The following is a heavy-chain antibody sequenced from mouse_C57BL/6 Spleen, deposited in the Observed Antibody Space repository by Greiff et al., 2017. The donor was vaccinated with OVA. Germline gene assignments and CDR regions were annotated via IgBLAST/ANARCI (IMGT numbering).Heavy chain of an antibody. CDR3: ATYYYGSGYAMDY. J-gene: IGHJ4*01. V-gene: IGHV5-17*01. CDR1: GFTFSDYG. Sequence: EVQLQESGGGLVKPGGSLKLSCAASGFTFSDYGMHWVRQAPEKGLEWVAYISSGSSTIYYADTVKGRFTISRDNAKNTLFLQMTSLRSEDTAMYYCATYYYGSGYAMDYWGQGTSVTVSS. D-gene: IGHD1-1*01. CDR2: ISSGSSTI.